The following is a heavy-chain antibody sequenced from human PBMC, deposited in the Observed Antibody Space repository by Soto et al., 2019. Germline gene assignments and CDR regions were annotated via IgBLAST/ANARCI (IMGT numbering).Heavy chain of an antibody. V-gene: IGHV4-39*01. CDR2: INHSGST. CDR3: ARLGGYFSVGYYYLWDS. J-gene: IGHJ4*02. D-gene: IGHD3-22*01. Sequence: QLQLQESGPGLVKPSETLSLTCRVSDGSMNRASSYWGWIRKPPGKGLEWIGVINHSGSTYHNLSLKGRVTMSVAASRNQFSLKLTSMTAADTAVYYFARLGGYFSVGYYYLWDSWGQGTLVTVSS. CDR1: DGSMNRASSY.